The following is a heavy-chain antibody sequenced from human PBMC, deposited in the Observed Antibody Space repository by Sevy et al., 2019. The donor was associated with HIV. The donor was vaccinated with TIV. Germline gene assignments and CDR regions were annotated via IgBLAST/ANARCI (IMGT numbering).Heavy chain of an antibody. J-gene: IGHJ5*02. V-gene: IGHV3-11*01. D-gene: IGHD3-3*01. Sequence: GGSLRLSCAASAFTFSHYYMSWIRQAPGKGLEWVSYISSSGNTIYYTDSVKGRFTISRDNAKNSLYLQMDSLRAEDTAVYYCARDPTYYDFWSGYYTGWFDPWGQGTLVTVSS. CDR1: AFTFSHYY. CDR2: ISSSGNTI. CDR3: ARDPTYYDFWSGYYTGWFDP.